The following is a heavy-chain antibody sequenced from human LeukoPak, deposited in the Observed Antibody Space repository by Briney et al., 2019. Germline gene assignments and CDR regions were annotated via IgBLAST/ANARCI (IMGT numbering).Heavy chain of an antibody. CDR1: GFTFSSYS. V-gene: IGHV3-48*01. CDR3: AKGNYDFWSGPVY. CDR2: ISSSSSTI. Sequence: GGSLRLSCAASGFTFSSYSMNWVRQAPGKGLEWVSYISSSSSTIYYADSVKGRFTISRDNAKNSLYLQMNSLRAEDTALYHCAKGNYDFWSGPVYWGQGTLVTVSS. D-gene: IGHD3-3*01. J-gene: IGHJ4*02.